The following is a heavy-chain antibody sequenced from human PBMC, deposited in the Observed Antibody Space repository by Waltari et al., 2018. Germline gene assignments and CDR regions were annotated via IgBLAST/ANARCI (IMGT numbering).Heavy chain of an antibody. Sequence: RVTMTRDTSTSTVYMELSSLRSEDTAVYYCARDPAARSLDYWGQGTLVTVSS. D-gene: IGHD6-6*01. J-gene: IGHJ4*02. V-gene: IGHV1-46*01. CDR3: ARDPAARSLDY.